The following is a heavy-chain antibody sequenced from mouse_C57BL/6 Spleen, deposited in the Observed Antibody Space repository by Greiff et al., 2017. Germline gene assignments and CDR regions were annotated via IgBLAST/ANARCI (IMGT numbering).Heavy chain of an antibody. CDR1: GYSITSGYY. Sequence: EVQLQQSGPGLVKPSQSLSLTCSVTGYSITSGYYWNWIRQFPGNKLEWMGYISYDGSNNYNPSLKNRISITRDTSKNQFFLKLNSVTTEDTATYYCARVYGRYYFDYWGQGTTLTVSS. J-gene: IGHJ2*01. CDR2: ISYDGSN. V-gene: IGHV3-6*01. CDR3: ARVYGRYYFDY. D-gene: IGHD1-1*01.